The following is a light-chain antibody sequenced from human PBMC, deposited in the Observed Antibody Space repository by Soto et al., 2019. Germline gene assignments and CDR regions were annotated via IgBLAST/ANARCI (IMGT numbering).Light chain of an antibody. J-gene: IGKJ4*01. CDR3: QQYNKWPPVT. CDR2: GAS. CDR1: QTVSTN. V-gene: IGKV3-15*01. Sequence: EIVLTQSPGNLSLSPGERATLSCRASQTVSTNYLAWYQQKPGQAPRLLIYGASTRATGILARFSGSGSGTEFTLTISSLQSEDFAVYYCQQYNKWPPVTFGGGTKVDI.